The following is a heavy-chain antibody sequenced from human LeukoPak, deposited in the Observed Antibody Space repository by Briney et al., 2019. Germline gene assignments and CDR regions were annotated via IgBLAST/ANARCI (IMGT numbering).Heavy chain of an antibody. J-gene: IGHJ3*02. Sequence: ASVKVSCKASGYTFTNYYMHWVRQAPGQGLEWMGIINPSGGSTSYAQKFQGRVTMTRDTSTSTVYMELSSLRSEDTAVYYCASPVGGDAFGIWGQGTMVTVSS. CDR3: ASPVGGDAFGI. V-gene: IGHV1-46*01. CDR2: INPSGGST. CDR1: GYTFTNYY. D-gene: IGHD4-23*01.